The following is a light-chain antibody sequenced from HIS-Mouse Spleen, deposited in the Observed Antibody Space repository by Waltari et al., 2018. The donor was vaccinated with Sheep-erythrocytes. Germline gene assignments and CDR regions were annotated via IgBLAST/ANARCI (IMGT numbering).Light chain of an antibody. V-gene: IGLV2-23*01. Sequence: QPALTQPASVSGSPGQSFTISCTGTSSNVGSYTLVPWYQPHPGKAPKLMIYEGSKRPSGVSNRFSGSKSGNTASLTISGLQAEDEADYYCCSYAGSSTLVFGGGTKLTVL. J-gene: IGLJ2*01. CDR1: SSNVGSYTL. CDR3: CSYAGSSTLV. CDR2: EGS.